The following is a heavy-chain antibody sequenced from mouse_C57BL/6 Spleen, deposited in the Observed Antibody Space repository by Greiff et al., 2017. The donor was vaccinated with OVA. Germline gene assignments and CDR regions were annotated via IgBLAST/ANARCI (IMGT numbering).Heavy chain of an antibody. CDR1: GYTFTSYT. CDR3: ARWHYGSDYAMDY. D-gene: IGHD1-1*01. CDR2: INPSSGYT. J-gene: IGHJ4*01. Sequence: QVQLQQSGAELARPGASVKMSCKASGYTFTSYTMHWVKQRPGQGLEWIGYINPSSGYTKYNQKFKDKATLTADKSSSTAYMQLSSLTSEDSAVYYCARWHYGSDYAMDYWGQGTSVTVSS. V-gene: IGHV1-4*01.